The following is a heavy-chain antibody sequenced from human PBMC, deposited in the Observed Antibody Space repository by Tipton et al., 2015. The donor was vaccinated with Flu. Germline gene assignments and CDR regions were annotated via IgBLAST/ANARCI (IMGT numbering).Heavy chain of an antibody. Sequence: TLSLTCTVSGGSISSSTYYWGWIRQPPGKGLEWVGNIYYSGTTYYNPSLQSRVTISADTSKNQFSLQLSSVTAADTAVYYCARDSAAHYGMDVWGQGTTVTVSS. CDR2: IYYSGTT. CDR1: GGSISSSTYY. D-gene: IGHD6-13*01. CDR3: ARDSAAHYGMDV. V-gene: IGHV4-39*07. J-gene: IGHJ6*02.